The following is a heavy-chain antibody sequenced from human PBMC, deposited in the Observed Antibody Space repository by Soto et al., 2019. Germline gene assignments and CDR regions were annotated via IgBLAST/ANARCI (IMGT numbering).Heavy chain of an antibody. CDR1: GASISGFY. CDR3: VRDGTKTLRDWFDP. J-gene: IGHJ5*02. Sequence: SETLSLTCTVSGASISGFYWSWIRKYAGKGLEWIGRIYATGTTDYNPSLKSRVMMSVDTSKKQFSLKLRSVTAADTVVYYCVRDGTKTLRDWFDPWGQGISVTVSS. CDR2: IYATGTT. V-gene: IGHV4-4*07. D-gene: IGHD1-1*01.